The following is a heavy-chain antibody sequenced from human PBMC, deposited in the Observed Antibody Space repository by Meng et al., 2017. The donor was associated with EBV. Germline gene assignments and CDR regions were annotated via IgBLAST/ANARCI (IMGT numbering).Heavy chain of an antibody. CDR1: GDAFTSKG. D-gene: IGHD3-22*01. CDR2: ISAYNGNT. V-gene: IGHV1-18*01. J-gene: IGHJ4*02. CDR3: ARDGRLYDTPSPFDY. Sequence: QFQPVSAGAGVKKAGASRRVFDNAFGDAFTSKGISWVRQAPGQGLEWMGWISAYNGNTNYAQKLQGRVTITTDTSTSTAYMELRSLRSDDTAVYYCARDGRLYDTPSPFDYWGQGTLVTVSS.